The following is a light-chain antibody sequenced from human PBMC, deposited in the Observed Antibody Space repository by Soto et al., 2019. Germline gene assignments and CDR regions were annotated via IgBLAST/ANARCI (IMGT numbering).Light chain of an antibody. CDR3: QQYHSFYS. Sequence: DIQMTQSPSTLSASVGDRVTITCRASQSISRWLAWYQQKPGKAPKLLIYGASSLESGVPSRFSGSGSGTEFTLNISSMKPDNFATYYGQQYHSFYSFGQGTKLEIK. J-gene: IGKJ2*01. V-gene: IGKV1-5*01. CDR1: QSISRW. CDR2: GAS.